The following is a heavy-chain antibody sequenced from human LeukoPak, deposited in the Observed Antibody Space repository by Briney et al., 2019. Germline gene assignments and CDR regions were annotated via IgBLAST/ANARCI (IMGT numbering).Heavy chain of an antibody. J-gene: IGHJ6*03. D-gene: IGHD6-6*01. CDR3: ARSSIAGPGYYYYMDV. Sequence: SETLSLTCTVSGGSISGYYWSWIRQPAGKGLEWIGRIYTSGSTNYNPSLKSRVTMSVDTSKNQFSLKLSSVTAADTAVYYCARSSIAGPGYYYYMDVWGKGTTVTVSS. CDR1: GGSISGYY. CDR2: IYTSGST. V-gene: IGHV4-4*07.